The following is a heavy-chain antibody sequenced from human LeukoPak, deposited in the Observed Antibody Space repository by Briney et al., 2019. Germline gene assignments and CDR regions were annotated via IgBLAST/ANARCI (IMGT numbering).Heavy chain of an antibody. V-gene: IGHV3-15*01. CDR2: IKSRTNGETR. J-gene: IGHJ3*02. CDR1: GFTLSNAW. Sequence: GGSLRLSCAASGFTLSNAWMNWVRQAPGKGLEWVGLIKSRTNGETRDYAAPVKGRFTISRDDSDNTLYLQMNSLKNEDTAVYYCARDRWYYYDSSDYYHDAFDIWGQGTMVTVSS. D-gene: IGHD3-22*01. CDR3: ARDRWYYYDSSDYYHDAFDI.